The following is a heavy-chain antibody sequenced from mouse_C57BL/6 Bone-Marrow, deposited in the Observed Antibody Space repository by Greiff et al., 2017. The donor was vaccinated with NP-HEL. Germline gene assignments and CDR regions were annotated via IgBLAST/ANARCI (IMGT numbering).Heavy chain of an antibody. Sequence: EVQLVESGGDLVKPGGSLKLSCAASGFTFSSYGMSWVRQTPDKRLEWVATISSGGSYTYYPDSVKGRFTISRDNAKNTLYLQMSSLKSEDTAMYYCARGGWLLQAYWGQGTLVTVSA. CDR2: ISSGGSYT. CDR1: GFTFSSYG. J-gene: IGHJ3*01. V-gene: IGHV5-6*01. D-gene: IGHD2-3*01. CDR3: ARGGWLLQAY.